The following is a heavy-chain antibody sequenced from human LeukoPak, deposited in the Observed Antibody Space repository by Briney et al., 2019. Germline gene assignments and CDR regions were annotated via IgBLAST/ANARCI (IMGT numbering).Heavy chain of an antibody. V-gene: IGHV3-23*01. D-gene: IGHD3-16*01. CDR2: ISASGGST. Sequence: GGSLRLSCAASGFTFSSSAMSWVRKVPGKGLEWVSGISASGGSTYYADSVRGRFTISRDNSKNTLYVQMNSLRDEDTAVYYCARDSPFGGYWGQGTLVTVSS. CDR3: ARDSPFGGY. CDR1: GFTFSSSA. J-gene: IGHJ4*02.